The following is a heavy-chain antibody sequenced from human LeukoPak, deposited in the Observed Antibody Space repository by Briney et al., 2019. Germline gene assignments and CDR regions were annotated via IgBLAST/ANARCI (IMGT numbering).Heavy chain of an antibody. Sequence: GGSLRLSCAASGFTVSSNYMSWVRQAPGKGLEWVSVIYSGGSTYYADSVKGRFTISRDNSKKTLYLQMNSLRAEDTAVYYCARVVGYGGNSAFDYWGQGTLVTVSS. D-gene: IGHD4-23*01. CDR3: ARVVGYGGNSAFDY. CDR1: GFTVSSNY. V-gene: IGHV3-66*01. CDR2: IYSGGST. J-gene: IGHJ4*02.